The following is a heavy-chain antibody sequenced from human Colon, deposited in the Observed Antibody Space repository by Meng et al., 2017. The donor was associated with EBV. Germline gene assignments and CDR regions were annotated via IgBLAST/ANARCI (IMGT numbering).Heavy chain of an antibody. CDR2: IIHGGSP. CDR3: ARRPTGIDY. V-gene: IGHV4-34*12. CDR1: CGSLSGAY. Sequence: HVQLQQWGAGLLKPAETLSLTCAVNCGSLSGAYWNWIRQPPGKGLEWIGEIIHGGSPSYNPSFKSRVTISIDTSKNQLSLMLSSVTAADTAVYYCARRPTGIDYWGQGTLVTVSS. J-gene: IGHJ4*02. D-gene: IGHD2-8*02.